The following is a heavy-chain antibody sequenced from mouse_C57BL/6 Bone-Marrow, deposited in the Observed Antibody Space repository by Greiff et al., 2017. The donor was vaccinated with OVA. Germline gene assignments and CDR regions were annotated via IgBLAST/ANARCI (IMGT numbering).Heavy chain of an antibody. CDR1: GYAFSNDW. Sequence: QVQLQQSGAELVKPGASVKISCKASGYAFSNDWMNWVKQRPGKGLEWIGQIYPGDGDINYNGKFKGKATMTADKSSSTAYMQFSSLTSEDSAVYFCARGGYWGQGTTLTVSS. V-gene: IGHV1-80*01. CDR3: ARGGY. CDR2: IYPGDGDI. J-gene: IGHJ2*01.